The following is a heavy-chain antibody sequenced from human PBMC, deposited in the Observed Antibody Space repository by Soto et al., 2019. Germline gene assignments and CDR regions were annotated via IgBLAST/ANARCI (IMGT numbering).Heavy chain of an antibody. CDR1: GFTFDDYA. Sequence: GGSLRLSCAASGFTFDDYAMHWVRQAPGKGLEWVSGISWNSGSIGYADSVKGRFTISRDNSKNTLYLQMNSLRAEDTAVYYCAKALYDSSGFSAFDIWGQGTMVTVSS. J-gene: IGHJ3*02. D-gene: IGHD3-22*01. V-gene: IGHV3-9*01. CDR2: ISWNSGSI. CDR3: AKALYDSSGFSAFDI.